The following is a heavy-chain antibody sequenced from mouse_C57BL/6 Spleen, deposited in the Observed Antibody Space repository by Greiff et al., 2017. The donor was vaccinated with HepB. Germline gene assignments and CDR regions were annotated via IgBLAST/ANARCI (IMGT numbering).Heavy chain of an antibody. CDR3: ARGATVVGPDFDV. D-gene: IGHD1-1*01. J-gene: IGHJ1*03. CDR1: GYTFTSYW. CDR2: IDPSDSYT. Sequence: VQLQQPGAELVKPGASVKLSCKASGYTFTSYWMQWVKQRPGQGLEWIGEIDPSDSYTNYNQKFKGKATLTVDTSSSTAYMQLSSLTSEDSAVYYCARGATVVGPDFDVWGTGTTVTVSS. V-gene: IGHV1-50*01.